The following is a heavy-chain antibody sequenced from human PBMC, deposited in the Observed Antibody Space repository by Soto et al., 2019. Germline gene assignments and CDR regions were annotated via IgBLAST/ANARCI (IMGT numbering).Heavy chain of an antibody. CDR2: ISYDGSNK. CDR3: AKDHGGTYYSFHY. V-gene: IGHV3-30*18. CDR1: GFTFSSYG. Sequence: GGSLRLSCAASGFTFSSYGMHWVRQAPGKGLEWVAVISYDGSNKYYADSVKGRFTISRDNSKNTLYLQMNSLRAEDTAVYYCAKDHGGTYYSFHYWGQGTLVTVSS. D-gene: IGHD1-26*01. J-gene: IGHJ4*02.